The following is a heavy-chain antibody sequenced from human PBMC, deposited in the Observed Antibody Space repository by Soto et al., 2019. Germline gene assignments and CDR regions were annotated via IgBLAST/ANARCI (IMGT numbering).Heavy chain of an antibody. D-gene: IGHD3-3*01. V-gene: IGHV3-23*01. CDR2: IGGGGIGS. CDR1: GYNCGSYA. J-gene: IGHJ1*01. Sequence: GGSLRLSCVASGYNCGSYAMMWVRQAPEKGLEWISTIGGGGIGSYYADSVKGRFTISRDNAKNSFYLQVSSLGIDDTAVYYCAREPRLLAYWGQGTLVTVSS. CDR3: AREPRLLAY.